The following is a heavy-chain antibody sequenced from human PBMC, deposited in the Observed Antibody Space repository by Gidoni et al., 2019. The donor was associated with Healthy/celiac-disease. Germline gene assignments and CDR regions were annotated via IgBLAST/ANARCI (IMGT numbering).Heavy chain of an antibody. V-gene: IGHV3-9*01. D-gene: IGHD4-17*01. CDR1: GFTFDDYS. J-gene: IGHJ3*02. CDR3: AKDMKGYYGDYENDAFDI. Sequence: CAASGFTFDDYSMPWFRQAPGKGLAWVSGISWNSGSIGYADSVKGRFTISRDNAKNSLYLQMNSLRAEDTALYYCAKDMKGYYGDYENDAFDIWGQGTMVTVSS. CDR2: ISWNSGSI.